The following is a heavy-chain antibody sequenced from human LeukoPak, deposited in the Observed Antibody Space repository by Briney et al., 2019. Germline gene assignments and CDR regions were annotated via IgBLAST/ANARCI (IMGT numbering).Heavy chain of an antibody. J-gene: IGHJ4*02. CDR1: GDSISTGGYY. V-gene: IGHV4-31*03. D-gene: IGHD6-6*01. Sequence: SETLSLTCIVSGDSISTGGYYWSWIRHHPRKGLEWIGYIHNNGMSYYNPSLTGRVTMSMDTSENQYSLNVSSVSAADTAVYYCARVLQGVAARQCYFDYWGQGTLVTVSS. CDR2: IHNNGMS. CDR3: ARVLQGVAARQCYFDY.